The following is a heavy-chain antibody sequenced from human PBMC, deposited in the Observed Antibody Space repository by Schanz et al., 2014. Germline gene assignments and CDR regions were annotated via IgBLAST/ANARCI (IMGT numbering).Heavy chain of an antibody. CDR2: ISAYNGHT. Sequence: QVQLVQSGREVKKPGASVKVSCKASGYTFTTYGISWVRQAPGQGLEWMGWISAYNGHTNYAQKFQGRVTMTTDTSTSTAYMELRSLRSDDTAVYYCAGATYSSSWYGGSEYFQHWGQGTLVTVSS. D-gene: IGHD6-13*01. CDR3: AGATYSSSWYGGSEYFQH. J-gene: IGHJ1*01. V-gene: IGHV1-18*01. CDR1: GYTFTTYG.